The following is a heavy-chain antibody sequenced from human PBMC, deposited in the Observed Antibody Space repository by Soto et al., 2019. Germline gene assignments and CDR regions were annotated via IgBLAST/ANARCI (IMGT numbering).Heavy chain of an antibody. CDR2: INTDEGTT. V-gene: IGHV3-74*01. J-gene: IGHJ4*02. CDR1: GFTFSNAW. D-gene: IGHD2-15*01. CDR3: VRARGGYYFDY. Sequence: GGSLRLSCAASGFTFSNAWINWVRQAPGKGLVWVSRINTDEGTTTYAGSVKGRFTISRDNAKNTLYLQMNSLRAEDTAVYYCVRARGGYYFDYWGQATQVTVSS.